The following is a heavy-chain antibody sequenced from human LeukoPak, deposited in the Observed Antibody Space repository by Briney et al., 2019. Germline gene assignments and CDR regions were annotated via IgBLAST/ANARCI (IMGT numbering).Heavy chain of an antibody. D-gene: IGHD5-12*01. CDR3: ARDKRSGYDRAVDY. CDR1: GGSISSYY. J-gene: IGHJ4*02. V-gene: IGHV4-59*12. Sequence: SETLSLTCTVSGGSISSYYWNWIRQPPGKGLEWIGYIYYSGSTNYNPSLKSRVTISVDTSKNQFSLKLSSVTAADTAVYYCARDKRSGYDRAVDYWGQGTLVTVSS. CDR2: IYYSGST.